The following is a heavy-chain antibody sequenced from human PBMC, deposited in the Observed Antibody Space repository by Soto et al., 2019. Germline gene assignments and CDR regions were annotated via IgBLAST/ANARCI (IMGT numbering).Heavy chain of an antibody. CDR1: GFTFSNAC. CDR3: TSPAYCSGGSCYLPHYYYGMDV. J-gene: IGHJ6*02. Sequence: ESLTICCAASGFTFSNACMIWVLQAPGNGLESAGSIKSKNDGGTTDYAAPVKGRFTISRDDSKNTLYLQMNSLKTEDTAVYYCTSPAYCSGGSCYLPHYYYGMDVWGQGTTVTVSS. D-gene: IGHD2-15*01. V-gene: IGHV3-15*01. CDR2: IKSKNDGGTT.